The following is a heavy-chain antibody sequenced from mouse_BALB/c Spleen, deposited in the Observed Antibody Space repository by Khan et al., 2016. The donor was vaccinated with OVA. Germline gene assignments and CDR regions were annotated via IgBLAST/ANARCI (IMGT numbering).Heavy chain of an antibody. CDR2: ISSGGNT. CDR3: ARDYWCGY. Sequence: EVQVVESGGGLVKPGGSLKVSCTASGFTFSNYGMSWVRQTPEKRLEWVASISSGGNTYYPDNAKGRFTISRENARTILYLQMSSLRSEDTAMYYCARDYWCGYWGQGTLVTVSA. CDR1: GFTFSNYG. V-gene: IGHV5-6-5*01. J-gene: IGHJ3*01.